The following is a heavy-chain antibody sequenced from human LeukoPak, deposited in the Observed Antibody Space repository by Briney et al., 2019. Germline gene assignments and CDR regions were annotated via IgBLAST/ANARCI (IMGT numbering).Heavy chain of an antibody. CDR2: IIPIFGTA. Sequence: SVKVSCKASGGTFSSYAISWVRQAPGQGLEWMGGIIPIFGTANYAQKFQGRVTITADESTSTAYMELSSLRSEDTAVYYCARSVLQWLRLDYYYYYYMDVWGKGTTATVSS. CDR1: GGTFSSYA. CDR3: ARSVLQWLRLDYYYYYYMDV. J-gene: IGHJ6*03. V-gene: IGHV1-69*13. D-gene: IGHD5-12*01.